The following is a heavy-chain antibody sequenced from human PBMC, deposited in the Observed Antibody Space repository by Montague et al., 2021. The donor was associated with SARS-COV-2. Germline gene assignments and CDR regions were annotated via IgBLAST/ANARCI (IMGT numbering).Heavy chain of an antibody. D-gene: IGHD3-22*01. Sequence: SETLSLTCTVSGGSIDSFYWSWIRRPPGKGLEWIGRIFHSGRTYYNPSLKSRVSMSVDTSKNQVSLRLSSLTAADTAVYYCARGGYYDNTGYYSDYYYNMDVWGQGTTVTVSS. J-gene: IGHJ6*02. CDR3: ARGGYYDNTGYYSDYYYNMDV. CDR1: GGSIDSFY. CDR2: IFHSGRT. V-gene: IGHV4-59*01.